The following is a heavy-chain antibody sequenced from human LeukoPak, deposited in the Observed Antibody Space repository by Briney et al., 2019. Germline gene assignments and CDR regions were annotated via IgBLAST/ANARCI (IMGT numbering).Heavy chain of an antibody. Sequence: GGSLRLSCAASGFTFSTYSMYWVRQAPGEGLEWVSYITSDSNSIYYADSLNGRFTISRDNAKNSLYLQMNSLGDEDTAVYYCAREIRGYYLDYWGQGIPVTVSS. J-gene: IGHJ4*02. V-gene: IGHV3-48*02. CDR1: GFTFSTYS. CDR3: AREIRGYYLDY. D-gene: IGHD6-25*01. CDR2: ITSDSNSI.